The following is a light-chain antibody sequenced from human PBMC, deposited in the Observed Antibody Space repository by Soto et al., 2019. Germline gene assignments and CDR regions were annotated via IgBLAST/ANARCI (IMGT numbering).Light chain of an antibody. CDR2: GAS. Sequence: EIVLTQSPGTLSLSPGERATLSCRASQSVSSSYFAWYQQKPGQAPRLLIYGASSRATGTPDRFSGSGSGTDFPLTISRLEPEDFAVYYCQQYGSSPPVTFGQGTKLEIK. CDR3: QQYGSSPPVT. J-gene: IGKJ2*01. V-gene: IGKV3-20*01. CDR1: QSVSSSY.